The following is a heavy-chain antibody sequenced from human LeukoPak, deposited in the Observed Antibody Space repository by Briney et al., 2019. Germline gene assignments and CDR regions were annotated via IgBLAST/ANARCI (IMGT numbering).Heavy chain of an antibody. CDR1: GFTFSSYG. D-gene: IGHD2-8*01. J-gene: IGHJ4*02. CDR2: ISDTGATT. V-gene: IGHV3-23*01. CDR3: AKDTSIGRYCTNGVCSPFDY. Sequence: GGSLRLSCAGSGFTFSSYGMSWVRQAPGKGLEWLSAISDTGATTYDADSVKGRFTISRDNSRSTLYLQMNSLRAEDSALYYCAKDTSIGRYCTNGVCSPFDYWGQGTLVTVSS.